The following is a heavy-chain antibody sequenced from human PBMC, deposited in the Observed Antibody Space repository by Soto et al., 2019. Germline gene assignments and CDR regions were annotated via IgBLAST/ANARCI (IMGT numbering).Heavy chain of an antibody. CDR2: IYYSGST. D-gene: IGHD6-13*01. Sequence: ASETLSLTCTVSGGSISSGDYYWSWIRQPPGKGLEWIGYIYYSGSTYYNPSLKSRVTISVDTSKNQFSLKLCSVTAADTAVYYCARDLVIKVPPGNPPPAYYYGMDVWGQGTTVTVSS. CDR1: GGSISSGDYY. J-gene: IGHJ6*02. V-gene: IGHV4-30-4*01. CDR3: ARDLVIKVPPGNPPPAYYYGMDV.